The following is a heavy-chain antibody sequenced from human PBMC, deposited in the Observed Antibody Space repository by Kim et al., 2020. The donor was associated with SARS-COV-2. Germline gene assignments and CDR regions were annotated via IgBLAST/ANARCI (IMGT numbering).Heavy chain of an antibody. CDR3: AKDLSSGWYWTPDY. D-gene: IGHD6-19*01. CDR1: GFTFSSYG. J-gene: IGHJ4*02. V-gene: IGHV3-33*06. CDR2: IWYDGSNK. Sequence: GGSLRLSCAASGFTFSSYGMHWVRQAPGKGLEWVAVIWYDGSNKYYADSVKGRFTISRDNSKNTLYLQMNSLRAEDTAVYYCAKDLSSGWYWTPDYWGQGTLVTVSS.